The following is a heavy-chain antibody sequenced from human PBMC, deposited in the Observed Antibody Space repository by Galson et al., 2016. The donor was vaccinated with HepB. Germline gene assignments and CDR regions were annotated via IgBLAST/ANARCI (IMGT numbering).Heavy chain of an antibody. CDR1: GYNFPYYW. J-gene: IGHJ6*02. CDR3: ARQYNFWSGYSESYFGMDV. Sequence: QSGAEVKKAGESLKISCKASGYNFPYYWIGWVRQKPGQGLEWMGNIYPGDSEIRYSPSFQGQVTMSVDKSISTAFLQGSSLKASDTAMYYCARQYNFWSGYSESYFGMDVWGQGTTVTVSS. V-gene: IGHV5-51*01. CDR2: IYPGDSEI. D-gene: IGHD3-3*01.